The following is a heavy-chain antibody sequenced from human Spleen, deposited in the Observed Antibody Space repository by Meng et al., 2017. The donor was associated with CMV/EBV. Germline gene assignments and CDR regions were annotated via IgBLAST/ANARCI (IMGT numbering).Heavy chain of an antibody. D-gene: IGHD2-2*01. J-gene: IGHJ4*02. V-gene: IGHV3-21*01. CDR3: ARDGLGYCSSISCYGLDY. CDR1: GFTFSTYS. Sequence: GGSLRLSCAASGFTFSTYSMTWVRQAPGKGLEWVSSISSSAYIYYADSVKGRFTISRDNAKNSLYLQMNSLRAEDTAVYYCARDGLGYCSSISCYGLDYWGQGTLVTVSS. CDR2: ISSSAYI.